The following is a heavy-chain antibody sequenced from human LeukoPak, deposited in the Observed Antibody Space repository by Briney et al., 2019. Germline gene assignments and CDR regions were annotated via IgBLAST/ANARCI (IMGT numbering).Heavy chain of an antibody. Sequence: ASVKVSCKASGYTFTSYYMHWVRQAPGQGLEWMGIINPSGGSTSYAQKFQGRVTITRDTSTSTVYMELSSLRSEDTAVYYCARATIAANYFDYWGQGTLVTVSS. CDR1: GYTFTSYY. CDR3: ARATIAANYFDY. V-gene: IGHV1-46*01. J-gene: IGHJ4*02. CDR2: INPSGGST. D-gene: IGHD6-13*01.